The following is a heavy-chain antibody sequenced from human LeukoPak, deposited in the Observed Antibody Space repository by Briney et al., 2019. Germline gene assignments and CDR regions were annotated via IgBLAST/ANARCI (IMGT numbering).Heavy chain of an antibody. CDR3: ARDGTYTDYDPDFDI. V-gene: IGHV3-7*04. CDR2: IKQDGSEK. J-gene: IGHJ4*02. D-gene: IGHD5-12*01. CDR1: GXTFSRFW. Sequence: PGGSLRLSCAASGXTFSRFWMSWVRQAPGKGLEWVANIKQDGSEKYYVDSVKGRFTISRDNAKNSLYLQMNSLRAEDTAVFYCARDGTYTDYDPDFDIWGQGTLVTVSS.